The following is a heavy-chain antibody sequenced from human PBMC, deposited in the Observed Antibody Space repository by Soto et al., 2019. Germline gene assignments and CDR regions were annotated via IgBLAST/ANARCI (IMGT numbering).Heavy chain of an antibody. Sequence: QVQLVESGGALVKLGGSLRLSCAASGFSFRDYYMSWIRQAPGKGLEWISYISGSGNTIYYADSVKGRFIISRDNAKNSLFLQMNSLRADDTAVYYCARDRLPMVVVVMGWFDPWGQGTLVTVSS. CDR3: ARDRLPMVVVVMGWFDP. CDR2: ISGSGNTI. D-gene: IGHD3-22*01. J-gene: IGHJ5*02. CDR1: GFSFRDYY. V-gene: IGHV3-11*01.